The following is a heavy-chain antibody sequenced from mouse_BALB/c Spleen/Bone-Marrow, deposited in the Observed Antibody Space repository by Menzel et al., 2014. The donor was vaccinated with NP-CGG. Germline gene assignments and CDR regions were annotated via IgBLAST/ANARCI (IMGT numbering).Heavy chain of an antibody. CDR3: ARHGGFGNYFDY. D-gene: IGHD1-1*02. J-gene: IGHJ2*01. CDR2: ISRGGSYT. CDR1: GFTFSRYV. V-gene: IGHV5-6*01. Sequence: VQLKESGGGLVKPGGSLKLSCAVSGFTFSRYVMSWVRQTPEKRLEWVATISRGGSYTYYPDTVKGRFTISRDNAKNTLYLQMSSLKSEDTALYYCARHGGFGNYFDYWGQGTTLTVSS.